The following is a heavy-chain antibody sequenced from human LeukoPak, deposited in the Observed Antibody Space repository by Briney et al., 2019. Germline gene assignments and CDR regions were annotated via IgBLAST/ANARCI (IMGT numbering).Heavy chain of an antibody. CDR3: VRDHDSSGRTDDAFDI. J-gene: IGHJ3*02. D-gene: IGHD3-22*01. V-gene: IGHV1-2*06. Sequence: ASVKVSCKASGYSFTGYYIHWVRQAPGQGLEWMGRINPNSGDTTYAQKFQGRVTVTRDTSISTAYMELSSLTSDDTAVYYCVRDHDSSGRTDDAFDIWGQGTKVTVSS. CDR2: INPNSGDT. CDR1: GYSFTGYY.